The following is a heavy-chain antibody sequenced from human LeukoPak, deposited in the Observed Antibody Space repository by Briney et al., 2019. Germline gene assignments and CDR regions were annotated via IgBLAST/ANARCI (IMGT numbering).Heavy chain of an antibody. D-gene: IGHD3-22*01. CDR1: GFTFGNHA. J-gene: IGHJ4*02. Sequence: GRSLRLSCTASGFTFGNHAMSWVRQAPGKGLEWVGFIRSKAYGGRPDYAASVQGRFTITRDDSGSIAYLQMNSPKTEDTGVYYCTRVNYYDSSSFYYGYFDYWGQGTLVTVSS. V-gene: IGHV3-49*04. CDR3: TRVNYYDSSSFYYGYFDY. CDR2: IRSKAYGGRP.